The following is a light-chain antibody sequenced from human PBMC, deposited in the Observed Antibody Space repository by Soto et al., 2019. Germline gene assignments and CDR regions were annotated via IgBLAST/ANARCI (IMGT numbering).Light chain of an antibody. CDR3: QSYDSSLREYV. V-gene: IGLV1-40*01. J-gene: IGLJ1*01. Sequence: QLVLTQPPSVSGAPGQRVTISCTGSSSNIGAGYDVHWYQQVPGTAPNLLIDGNTNRPSGIPDRFSGTKSVTSASLAITGLQAEDEADYYCQSYDSSLREYVFGTGTKLTVL. CDR2: GNT. CDR1: SSNIGAGYD.